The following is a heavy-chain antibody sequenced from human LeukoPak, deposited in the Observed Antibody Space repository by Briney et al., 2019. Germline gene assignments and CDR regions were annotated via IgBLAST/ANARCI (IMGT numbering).Heavy chain of an antibody. J-gene: IGHJ4*02. D-gene: IGHD2-8*01. CDR3: ATLGYCTNGVRYNIDY. V-gene: IGHV1-69-2*01. Sequence: GASVKISCKVSGYTFTDYYMHWVQQAPGKGLEWMGLVDPEDGETIYAEKFQGRVTITADTSTDTAYMELSSLRSEDTAVYYCATLGYCTNGVRYNIDYWGQGTLVTVSS. CDR1: GYTFTDYY. CDR2: VDPEDGET.